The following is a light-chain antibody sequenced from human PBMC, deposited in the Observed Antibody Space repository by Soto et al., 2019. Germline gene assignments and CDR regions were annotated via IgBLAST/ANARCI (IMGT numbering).Light chain of an antibody. CDR2: DAS. V-gene: IGKV3-11*01. J-gene: IGKJ1*01. Sequence: EIVLTQSPATLSLSPGERATLSCRASQSVSSYLAWYQQTTGQPPRLLIYDASNRDTGIPARFSGSGSGTDFTLTISSLEPEDFEVYYCQQRSNWPKTFGQGTKVDI. CDR1: QSVSSY. CDR3: QQRSNWPKT.